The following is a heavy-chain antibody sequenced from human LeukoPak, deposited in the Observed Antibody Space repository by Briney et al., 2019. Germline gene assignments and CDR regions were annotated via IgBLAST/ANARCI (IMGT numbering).Heavy chain of an antibody. Sequence: SETLSLTCTVSGGSISSSSYYWSWIRQPPGKGLEWIGEINHSGSTNYNPSLKSRVTISVDTSKNQFSLKLSSVTAADTAVYYCARIRIMITFGGVIVPHSGFDYWGQGTLVTVSS. D-gene: IGHD3-16*02. CDR1: GGSISSSSYY. J-gene: IGHJ4*02. V-gene: IGHV4-61*05. CDR3: ARIRIMITFGGVIVPHSGFDY. CDR2: INHSGST.